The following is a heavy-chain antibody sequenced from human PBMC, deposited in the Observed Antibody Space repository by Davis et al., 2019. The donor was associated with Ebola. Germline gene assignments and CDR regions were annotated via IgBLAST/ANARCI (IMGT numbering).Heavy chain of an antibody. V-gene: IGHV3-33*01. CDR2: IWYDGSKS. CDR3: ARVGVGSDYNWDIDY. D-gene: IGHD3-10*01. CDR1: GFTFSGYG. Sequence: GGSLRLSCAGSGFTFSGYGMHWVRQAPDKGLEWVAMIWYDGSKSLYADSVKGRFIISRDNFENTVSLQMNSLRAEDTAVYYCARVGVGSDYNWDIDYWGQGSLVIVSS. J-gene: IGHJ4*02.